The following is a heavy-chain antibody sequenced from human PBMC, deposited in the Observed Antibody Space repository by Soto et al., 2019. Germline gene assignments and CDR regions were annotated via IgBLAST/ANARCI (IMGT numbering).Heavy chain of an antibody. J-gene: IGHJ4*02. D-gene: IGHD3-22*01. CDR2: ISSNGGST. CDR1: GFTFSSYA. CDR3: LKAPPLGYYDSSGPVI. Sequence: GGSLRLSCSASGFTFSSYAMHWVRQAPGKGLEYVSAISSNGGSTYYADSVKGRFTISRDNSKYTLYLQMSSLRAEDTAVYYCLKAPPLGYYDSSGPVIRGQGTLVTVSS. V-gene: IGHV3-64D*06.